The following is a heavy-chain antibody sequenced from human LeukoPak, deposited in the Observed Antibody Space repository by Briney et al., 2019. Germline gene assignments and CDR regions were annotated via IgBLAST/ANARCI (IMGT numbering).Heavy chain of an antibody. CDR1: GFSFSNYA. Sequence: PGGSLRLSCVSSGFSFSNYAMSWVRQAPGKGLEWVSSISGSGGSTHYADSVKGRFTISRDKTKNTLYLQMNSLRAEDTAVYYCAKSAYYDASGYYREYYSDYWGQGTLVTVSS. D-gene: IGHD3-22*01. CDR3: AKSAYYDASGYYREYYSDY. CDR2: ISGSGGST. J-gene: IGHJ4*02. V-gene: IGHV3-23*01.